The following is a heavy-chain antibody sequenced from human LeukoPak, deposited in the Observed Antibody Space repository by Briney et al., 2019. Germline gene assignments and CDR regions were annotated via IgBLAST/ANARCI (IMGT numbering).Heavy chain of an antibody. CDR1: GGSISSGGYY. CDR2: IYYSGST. D-gene: IGHD3-10*01. V-gene: IGHV4-31*03. J-gene: IGHJ4*02. Sequence: PSQTLSLTCTVSGGSISSGGYYWSWIRQHPGKGLEWIGYIYYSGSTYYNPSLKSRVTISVDTSKNQFSLKLSSVTAADTAVYYCARGRDYYGSGSYIFDYWGQGTLVTVSS. CDR3: ARGRDYYGSGSYIFDY.